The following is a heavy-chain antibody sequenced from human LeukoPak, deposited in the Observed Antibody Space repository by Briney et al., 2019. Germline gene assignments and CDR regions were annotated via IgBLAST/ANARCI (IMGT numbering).Heavy chain of an antibody. V-gene: IGHV3-30*02. CDR1: GFTFSRYN. CDR3: AKDSGGGDCYFDS. J-gene: IGHJ4*02. Sequence: GGSLGLSCAASGFTFSRYNIHWVRQAPGKGLEWVAFISNDERDKKYADSVKGRFTISRDNSQNTLYLQMNSLRSEDMALYYCAKDSGGGDCYFDSWGQGTLVTVSS. D-gene: IGHD2-21*02. CDR2: ISNDERDK.